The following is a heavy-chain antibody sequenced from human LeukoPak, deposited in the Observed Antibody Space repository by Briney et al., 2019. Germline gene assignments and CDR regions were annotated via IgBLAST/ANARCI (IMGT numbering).Heavy chain of an antibody. CDR2: IYYSGST. V-gene: IGHV4-39*01. CDR1: GGSISSSSYY. Sequence: SETLSLTCTVSGGSISSSSYYWGWIRQPPGKGLEWIGSIYYSGSTYYNPSLKSRVTISVDTSKNQFSLKLSSVTAADTAVYYCARAGYSGSDFSVWGKGSTVTVSS. J-gene: IGHJ6*04. D-gene: IGHD5-12*01. CDR3: ARAGYSGSDFSV.